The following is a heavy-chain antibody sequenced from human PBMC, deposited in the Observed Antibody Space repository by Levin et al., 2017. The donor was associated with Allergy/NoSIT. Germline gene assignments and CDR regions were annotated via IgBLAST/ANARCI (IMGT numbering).Heavy chain of an antibody. CDR2: ISGSGTYI. CDR3: ARDQGLA. J-gene: IGHJ5*02. V-gene: IGHV3-21*04. CDR1: GFSLSGYS. Sequence: GGSLRLSCVASGFSLSGYSMNWVRQAPGKGLEWVSTISGSGTYINYVDSVKGRFAISRDDAKNSVYLQMNSLRDEDTAVYYCARDQGLAWGQGVLVTVAS.